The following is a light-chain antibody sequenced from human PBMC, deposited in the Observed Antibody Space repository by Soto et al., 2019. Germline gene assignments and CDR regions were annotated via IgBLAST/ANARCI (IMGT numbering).Light chain of an antibody. CDR2: ENN. Sequence: QLVLTQPPSVSAAPGQKVTISCSGSSSNIGNNYVSWYQQLPGTAPKLLIYENNKRPSGIPDRFSGSKSGTSATLGITGLQTGDEADYYCRTWDSSLSAGGVFGTGTKLTVL. V-gene: IGLV1-51*02. CDR3: RTWDSSLSAGGV. CDR1: SSNIGNNY. J-gene: IGLJ1*01.